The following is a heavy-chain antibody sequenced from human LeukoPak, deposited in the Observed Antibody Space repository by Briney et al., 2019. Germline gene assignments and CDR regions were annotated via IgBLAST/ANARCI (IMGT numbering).Heavy chain of an antibody. V-gene: IGHV3-48*04. CDR3: ARKQASVPGDY. CDR2: ISNDGTSM. Sequence: GGSLRLSCAASGFTFSSYTMNWIRQTPGKGLEWVSYISNDGTSMYYAESVKGRVSISRDNARNSLYLQINSLRVEDTAVYYCARKQASVPGDYWGQGTLVTVSS. CDR1: GFTFSSYT. D-gene: IGHD2-21*01. J-gene: IGHJ4*02.